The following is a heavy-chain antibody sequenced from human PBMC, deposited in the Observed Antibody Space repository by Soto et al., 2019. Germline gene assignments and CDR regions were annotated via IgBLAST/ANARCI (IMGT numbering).Heavy chain of an antibody. J-gene: IGHJ5*02. CDR2: IYNSGSA. Sequence: QLQLQESGSGLVKPSQTLSLTCAVSGGSISNGAFSWSWIRQPPGKGLEWIGYIYNSGSAYYNPSLKSRVTIFVDRSKNQFSLRLNSVTAADTAVYYCARDPAAGTGWFDPWGQGTLVTVSS. CDR1: GGSISNGAFS. D-gene: IGHD6-13*01. CDR3: ARDPAAGTGWFDP. V-gene: IGHV4-30-2*01.